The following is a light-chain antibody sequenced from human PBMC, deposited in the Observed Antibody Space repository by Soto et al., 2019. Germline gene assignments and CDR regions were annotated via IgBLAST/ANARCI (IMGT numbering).Light chain of an antibody. CDR1: QGISTS. J-gene: IGKJ3*01. CDR2: DAS. CDR3: KQLNNYHRN. V-gene: IGKV1-9*01. Sequence: IHLTHSPSFLSASVGDRFTFTCRASQGISTSLAWYQQKPGKAPELLIYDASTLKSGVPSRFSGSGSGAELTITISRTQPEDFETHYRKQLNNYHRNFGPGTKLDIK.